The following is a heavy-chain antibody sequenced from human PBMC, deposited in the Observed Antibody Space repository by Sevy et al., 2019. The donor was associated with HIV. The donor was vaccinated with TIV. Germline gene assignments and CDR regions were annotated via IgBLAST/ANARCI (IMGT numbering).Heavy chain of an antibody. CDR3: ATTSIGAAGTPHFDY. D-gene: IGHD6-13*01. CDR1: GYSFTSYW. J-gene: IGHJ4*02. Sequence: GESLKISCKGSGYSFTSYWIGWVRQMPGKGLEWMGIIYPGDSDTRYSPSFQGQVTISADKSISTAYLQCSSLKASDTAMYYCATTSIGAAGTPHFDYWGQGTLVTVSS. V-gene: IGHV5-51*01. CDR2: IYPGDSDT.